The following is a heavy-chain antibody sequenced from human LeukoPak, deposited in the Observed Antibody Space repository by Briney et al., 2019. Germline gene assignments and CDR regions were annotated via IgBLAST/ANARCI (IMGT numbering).Heavy chain of an antibody. D-gene: IGHD2/OR15-2a*01. CDR2: FYNSGST. CDR1: GGSVSSASYY. Sequence: SETLSLTCTVSGGSVSSASYYWSWIRQPPGKGLEWIGYFYNSGSTNYNPSLKSRVTISVDTSKNQFSLKLSSVTAADTAMYYCARDSMTDSSTFDYWGQGTLVTVSS. J-gene: IGHJ4*02. CDR3: ARDSMTDSSTFDY. V-gene: IGHV4-61*01.